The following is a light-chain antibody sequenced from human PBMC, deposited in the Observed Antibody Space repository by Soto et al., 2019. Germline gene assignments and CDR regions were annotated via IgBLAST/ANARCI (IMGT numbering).Light chain of an antibody. CDR2: GAS. CDR3: QQYGTSPQT. J-gene: IGKJ1*01. V-gene: IGKV3-20*01. CDR1: QSVTSSS. Sequence: EIVLTQSPGTLSLSPGERATLSCRASQSVTSSSLAWYQQKPGQAPRLLFYGASSRATGIPDRFSGSGSGTDFTLTISRLEPEDFAVYYCQQYGTSPQTFGQGTKVEIK.